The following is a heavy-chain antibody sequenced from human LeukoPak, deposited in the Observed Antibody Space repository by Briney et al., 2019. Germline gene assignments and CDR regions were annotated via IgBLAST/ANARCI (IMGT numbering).Heavy chain of an antibody. V-gene: IGHV7-4-1*02. Sequence: ASVKVSCKASGYTFTSYAMNWVRQAPGQGLEWMGWINTNTGNPTYAQGFTGRFVFSLDTSVSTAYLQISSLKAEDTAVYYCARDGLVYYYYGMDVWGQGTTVTVSS. CDR2: INTNTGNP. D-gene: IGHD3/OR15-3a*01. J-gene: IGHJ6*02. CDR1: GYTFTSYA. CDR3: ARDGLVYYYYGMDV.